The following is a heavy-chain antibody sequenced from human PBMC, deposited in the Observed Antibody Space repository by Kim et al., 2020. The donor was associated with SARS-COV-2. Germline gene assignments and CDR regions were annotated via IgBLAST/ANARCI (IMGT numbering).Heavy chain of an antibody. CDR3: SQSAPDYRYYGMDV. V-gene: IGHV3-73*01. CDR2: IRSKANSYAT. D-gene: IGHD4-4*01. J-gene: IGHJ6*04. CDR1: GFTFSGSA. Sequence: GGSLRLSCAASGFTFSGSAMHWVRQASGKGLEWVGRIRSKANSYATAYAASVKGRFTISRDDSKNTAYLQMNSLKTEDTAVYYCSQSAPDYRYYGMDVWDKGTTVTVSS.